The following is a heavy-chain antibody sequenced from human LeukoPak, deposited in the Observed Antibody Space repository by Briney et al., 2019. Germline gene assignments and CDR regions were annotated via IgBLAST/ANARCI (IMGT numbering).Heavy chain of an antibody. CDR3: ARGRQSMDV. J-gene: IGHJ6*02. CDR1: GYTFTGYY. Sequence: ASVKVSCKASGYTFTGYYMHWVRQAPGQGLEWMGWINPNSGGTNYAQKFQGRVTMTRNTSISTAYMELSSLRSEDTAVYYCARGRQSMDVWGQGTTVTVSS. V-gene: IGHV1-2*02. CDR2: INPNSGGT.